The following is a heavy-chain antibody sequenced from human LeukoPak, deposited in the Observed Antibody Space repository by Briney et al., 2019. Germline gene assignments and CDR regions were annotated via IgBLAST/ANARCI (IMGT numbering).Heavy chain of an antibody. CDR3: ASDLYGAGY. Sequence: TGGSLRLSCAASGFTFSNYWMHWVRQAPGKGLEWVSRISTDGSRANYVDSVKGRFTTSRDNAKNTLYLQMNSLRAEDTAVYYCASDLYGAGYWGRGTLVTVSS. V-gene: IGHV3-74*01. J-gene: IGHJ4*02. D-gene: IGHD4-17*01. CDR2: ISTDGSRA. CDR1: GFTFSNYW.